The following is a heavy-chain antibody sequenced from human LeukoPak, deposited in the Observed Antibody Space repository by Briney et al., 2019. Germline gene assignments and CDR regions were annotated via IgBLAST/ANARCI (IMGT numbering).Heavy chain of an antibody. CDR2: INPNSGGT. J-gene: IGHJ4*02. V-gene: IGHV1-2*02. CDR1: GYTFTGYY. CDR3: AKDSPKSYTLGGAYYFDY. Sequence: ASVKVSCKASGYTFTGYYMHWVRQAPGQGLEWMGWINPNSGGTNYAQKFQGRVTMTRDTSISTAYMELSRLRSDDTAIYYCAKDSPKSYTLGGAYYFDYWGQGTLLTVSS. D-gene: IGHD3-16*01.